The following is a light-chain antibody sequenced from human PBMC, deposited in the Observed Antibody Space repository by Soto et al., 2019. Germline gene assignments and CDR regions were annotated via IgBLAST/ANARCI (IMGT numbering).Light chain of an antibody. CDR1: QSVSSR. CDR2: GAS. Sequence: EIVLTQSPCTLSLSPGESATLSCSASQSVSSRLAWYQQRPGQAPRLLISGASSRATGIPDRFSGSGSGTDFTLTISRLEPEDFALYYCQHYAHNSPITFGQGTRLEI. V-gene: IGKV3-20*01. J-gene: IGKJ5*01. CDR3: QHYAHNSPIT.